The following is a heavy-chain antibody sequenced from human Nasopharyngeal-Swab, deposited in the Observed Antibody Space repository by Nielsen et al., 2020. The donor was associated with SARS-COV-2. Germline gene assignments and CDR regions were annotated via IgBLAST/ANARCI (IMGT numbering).Heavy chain of an antibody. D-gene: IGHD2-2*01. CDR3: VREGPHCSSTTCYAFDI. CDR1: GFTVSRNY. V-gene: IGHV3-53*01. J-gene: IGHJ3*02. CDR2: INSGGST. Sequence: GESLKISCAASGFTVSRNYMTWVRQAPGKGLECVSVINSGGSTYYADSVKGRFTISRDNSKNTLYLQMNSLRAVDTAVYYCVREGPHCSSTTCYAFDIWGQGTMVTVSS.